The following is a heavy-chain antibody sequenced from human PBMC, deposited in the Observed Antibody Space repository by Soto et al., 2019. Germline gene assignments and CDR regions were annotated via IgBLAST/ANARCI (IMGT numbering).Heavy chain of an antibody. CDR3: ARVPSIAARLNYYGMDV. CDR1: GFTFSSYD. Sequence: GGSLRLSCAASGFTFSSYDMHWVRQATGKGLEWVSAIGTAGDTYYPGSVKGRFTISRENAKNSLYLQMNSLRAGDTAVYYCARVPSIAARLNYYGMDVWGQGTTVTVSS. D-gene: IGHD6-6*01. V-gene: IGHV3-13*01. J-gene: IGHJ6*02. CDR2: IGTAGDT.